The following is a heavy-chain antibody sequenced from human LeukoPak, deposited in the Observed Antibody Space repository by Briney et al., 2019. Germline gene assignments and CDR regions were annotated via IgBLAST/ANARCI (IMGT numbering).Heavy chain of an antibody. J-gene: IGHJ6*02. V-gene: IGHV3-33*06. D-gene: IGHD4-17*01. CDR3: AKTTEAGPYYYYGMDV. CDR2: IWYDGSNK. CDR1: GFTFSSYG. Sequence: GGSLRLSCAASGFTFSSYGMHWVRQAPGKGLEWVAVIWYDGSNKYYADSVKGRFIISRDNSKNTLYLQMNSLRAEDTAVYYCAKTTEAGPYYYYGMDVWGQGTTVTVSS.